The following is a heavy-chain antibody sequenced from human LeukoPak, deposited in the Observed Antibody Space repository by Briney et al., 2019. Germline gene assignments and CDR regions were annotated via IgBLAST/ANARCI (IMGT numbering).Heavy chain of an antibody. CDR2: ISGSGGDT. Sequence: PGGSLRLSCAASGFPFSTYAMSWVRQAPGKGLEWVSVISGSGGDTYYADSVKGRFTISGDNSKNTVYLQMNSLRAVDTALYYCAKGGVYGDYYFDYWGQGTLVTVSS. V-gene: IGHV3-23*01. CDR3: AKGGVYGDYYFDY. J-gene: IGHJ4*02. D-gene: IGHD4-17*01. CDR1: GFPFSTYA.